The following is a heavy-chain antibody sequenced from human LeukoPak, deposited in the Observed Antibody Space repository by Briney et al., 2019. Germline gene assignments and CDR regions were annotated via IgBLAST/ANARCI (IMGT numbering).Heavy chain of an antibody. CDR2: ISGSGGST. CDR3: AKGWDFWSGYIDY. J-gene: IGHJ4*02. CDR1: GFTFSSYA. Sequence: PGGSLGLSCAASGFTFSSYAMSWVRQAPGKGLEWVSAISGSGGSTYYADSVKGRFTISRDNSKNTLYLQMNSLRAEDTAVYYCAKGWDFWSGYIDYWGQGTLVTVSS. V-gene: IGHV3-23*01. D-gene: IGHD3-3*01.